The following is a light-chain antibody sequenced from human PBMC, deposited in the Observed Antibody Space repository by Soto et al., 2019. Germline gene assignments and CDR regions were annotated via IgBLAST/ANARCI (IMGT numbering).Light chain of an antibody. CDR2: RAS. CDR3: QQYRTYSQT. Sequence: DIQMTQSPSTLSASVGDTVTIICRANQTISTWLAWYQQKPGEAPKLLIYRASTLQTGVPARFSGSGSGTEFTLTISSLQPDDFATYYCQQYRTYSQTFGQGTKVDI. CDR1: QTISTW. J-gene: IGKJ1*01. V-gene: IGKV1-5*02.